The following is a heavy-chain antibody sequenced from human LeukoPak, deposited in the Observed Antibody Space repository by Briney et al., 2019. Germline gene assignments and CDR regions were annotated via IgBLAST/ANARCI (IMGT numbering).Heavy chain of an antibody. CDR2: IYWNDDK. Sequence: SGPTLVKPTQTLTLTCTFSGFSLSTSGVGVGWIRQPPGKALEWLALIYWNDDKRYSPSLKSRLTITKDTSKNQVVLTMTNMDPVDTATYYCAHAPKRDRFDAFDIWGQGTMVTVSS. V-gene: IGHV2-5*01. J-gene: IGHJ3*02. D-gene: IGHD1-14*01. CDR3: AHAPKRDRFDAFDI. CDR1: GFSLSTSGVG.